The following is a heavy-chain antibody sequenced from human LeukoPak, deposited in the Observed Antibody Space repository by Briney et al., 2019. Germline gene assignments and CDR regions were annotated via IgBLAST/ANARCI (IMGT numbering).Heavy chain of an antibody. D-gene: IGHD6-13*01. Sequence: SETLSLTCTVSGGSISSHYWSWIRQPPGKGLEWIGYIYYSGSTNYNPSLKSRVTISVDTSKNQFSLKLSSVTAADTAVYYCAREGEQLGHFDYWGQGTLVTVSS. J-gene: IGHJ4*02. CDR3: AREGEQLGHFDY. CDR1: GGSISSHY. CDR2: IYYSGST. V-gene: IGHV4-59*11.